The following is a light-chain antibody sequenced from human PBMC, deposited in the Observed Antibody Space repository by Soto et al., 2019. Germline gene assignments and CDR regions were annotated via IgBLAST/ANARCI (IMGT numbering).Light chain of an antibody. J-gene: IGKJ1*01. CDR1: QSVSSTY. Sequence: EIVLTQSPDTLSLFPGERATLSCRASQSVSSTYLAWYQQKLGQAPRLLIFGASGRATGIPDRFSGSGSGTDFTLTISRLEPEDFAVYYCQQYGSSRWTFGQGPKVDIK. CDR2: GAS. CDR3: QQYGSSRWT. V-gene: IGKV3-20*01.